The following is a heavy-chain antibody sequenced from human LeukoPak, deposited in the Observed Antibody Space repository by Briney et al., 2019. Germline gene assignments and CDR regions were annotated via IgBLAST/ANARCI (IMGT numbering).Heavy chain of an antibody. CDR3: AADSSNGYYYFFDY. D-gene: IGHD3-22*01. J-gene: IGHJ4*02. Sequence: PGGSLRLSCAASGFTFSSHAMTWVRQAPGKGLEWVSTISGNGAYTYYADSVKGRFTISRDNSKNTLFVQMNSLRAEDTAIYYCAADSSNGYYYFFDYWGQGTLVTVSS. CDR1: GFTFSSHA. V-gene: IGHV3-23*01. CDR2: ISGNGAYT.